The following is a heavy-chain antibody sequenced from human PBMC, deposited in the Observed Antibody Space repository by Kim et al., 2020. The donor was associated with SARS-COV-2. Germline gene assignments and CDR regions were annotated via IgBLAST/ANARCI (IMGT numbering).Heavy chain of an antibody. J-gene: IGHJ4*02. V-gene: IGHV3-23*01. D-gene: IGHD3-10*01. CDR3: AKVRTDGSGSSRFDY. Sequence: GGSLRLSCAASGFTFSSYAMSWVRQAPGKGLEWVSAISGSGGSTYYADSVKGRFTISRDNSKNTLYLQMNSLRAEDTAVYYCAKVRTDGSGSSRFDYWGQGTLVTVSS. CDR1: GFTFSSYA. CDR2: ISGSGGST.